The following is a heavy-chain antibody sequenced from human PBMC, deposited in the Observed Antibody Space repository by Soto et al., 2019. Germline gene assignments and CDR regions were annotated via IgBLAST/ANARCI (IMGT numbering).Heavy chain of an antibody. CDR1: GYTFTGYY. V-gene: IGHV1-2*04. D-gene: IGHD6-13*01. CDR2: INPNSGGT. CDR3: ARAAGTYYYYYMDV. Sequence: QVQLVQSGAEVKKPGASVKVSCKASGYTFTGYYMHWVRQAPGQGLEWMGWINPNSGGTNYAQKFQGWDTMTRDTSISTAYMELSRLRSDDTAVYYCARAAGTYYYYYMDVWGKGTTVTVSS. J-gene: IGHJ6*03.